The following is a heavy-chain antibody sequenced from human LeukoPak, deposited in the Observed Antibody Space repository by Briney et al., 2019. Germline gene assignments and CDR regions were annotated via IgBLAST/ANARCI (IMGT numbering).Heavy chain of an antibody. D-gene: IGHD3-10*01. V-gene: IGHV1-69*04. J-gene: IGHJ4*02. CDR1: GGTFSSYA. CDR3: ARTLNYGSGSYYNLYYFDY. CDR2: IIPILGIA. Sequence: SVKVSCKASGGTFSSYAISWVRQAPGQGLEWMGRIIPILGIANYAQKFQGRVTITADKSTSTAYMELSSLRSEDTAVYYCARTLNYGSGSYYNLYYFDYWGQGTLVTVSS.